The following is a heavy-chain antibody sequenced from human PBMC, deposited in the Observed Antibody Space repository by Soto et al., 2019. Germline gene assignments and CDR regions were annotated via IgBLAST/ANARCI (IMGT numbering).Heavy chain of an antibody. D-gene: IGHD3-22*01. J-gene: IGHJ4*02. V-gene: IGHV5-10-1*01. CDR2: IDPRDSYT. CDR3: ATYDSSGYYPSGY. CDR1: GYRFTSYW. Sequence: GESLKISCKGSGYRFTSYWISWVRQIPGKGLEWMGRIDPRDSYTNYSPSFQGHVTISADKSISTAYLRWSSLKASDTAMYYCATYDSSGYYPSGYWGQGNLVTVSS.